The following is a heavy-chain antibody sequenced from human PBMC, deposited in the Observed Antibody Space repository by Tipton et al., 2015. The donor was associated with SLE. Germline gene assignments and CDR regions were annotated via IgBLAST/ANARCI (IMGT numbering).Heavy chain of an antibody. Sequence: LRLSCAASGFTFSSYSMNWIRQPPGKGLEWIGEINHSGSTNYNPSLKSRVTISVDTSKNQFSLKLSSVTAADTAVYYCARGLNLGWYEGGNSLGYWGQGTLVTVSS. D-gene: IGHD4-23*01. V-gene: IGHV4-34*01. CDR3: ARGLNLGWYEGGNSLGY. CDR1: GFTFSSYS. J-gene: IGHJ4*02. CDR2: INHSGST.